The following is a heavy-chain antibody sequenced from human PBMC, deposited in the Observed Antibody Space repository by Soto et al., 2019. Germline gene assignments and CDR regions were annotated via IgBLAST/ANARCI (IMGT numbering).Heavy chain of an antibody. Sequence: QGQLVQSGAEVKKPGSSVKVSCKAAGGTFSNYAVSWVRQAPGQGLEWMGEVIPIFGTTPYAQKFQGRVTITADESTNTASMELSSLRSEDTAGYYCARRFIKGNGGNHESFAIWGQGPMVTVSS. CDR2: VIPIFGTT. CDR1: GGTFSNYA. CDR3: ARRFIKGNGGNHESFAI. J-gene: IGHJ3*02. V-gene: IGHV1-69*01. D-gene: IGHD2-15*01.